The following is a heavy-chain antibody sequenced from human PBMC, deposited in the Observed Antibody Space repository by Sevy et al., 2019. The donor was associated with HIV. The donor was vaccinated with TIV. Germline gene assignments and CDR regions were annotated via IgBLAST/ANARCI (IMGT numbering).Heavy chain of an antibody. J-gene: IGHJ4*02. V-gene: IGHV3-21*01. CDR1: GFTFSSYS. CDR3: ARGYSSGWFAWGEVPRDIHFDY. D-gene: IGHD6-19*01. Sequence: GGSLRLSCAASGFTFSSYSMNWVRQAPGKGLEWVSSISSSSSYMYYADSVKGRFTISRDNAKNSLYLQMDSLRAEDTAVYYCARGYSSGWFAWGEVPRDIHFDYWGQGTLVTVSS. CDR2: ISSSSSYM.